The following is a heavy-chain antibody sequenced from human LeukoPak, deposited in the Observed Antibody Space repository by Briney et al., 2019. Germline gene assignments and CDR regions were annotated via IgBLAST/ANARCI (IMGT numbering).Heavy chain of an antibody. CDR1: GGTFSSYA. J-gene: IGHJ6*02. CDR3: ASYCSGGSCYRNYYYGMDV. CDR2: IIPILGIA. V-gene: IGHV1-69*10. Sequence: SVKVSCKASGGTFSSYAISWVRQAPGQGLEWMGGIIPILGIANYAQKFQGRVTITADKSTSTAYMELSSLRSEDTAVYYCASYCSGGSCYRNYYYGMDVWGQGTTVTVSS. D-gene: IGHD2-15*01.